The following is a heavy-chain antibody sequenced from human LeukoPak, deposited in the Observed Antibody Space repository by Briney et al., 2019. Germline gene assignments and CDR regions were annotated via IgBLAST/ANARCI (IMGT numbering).Heavy chain of an antibody. CDR2: ICAYNGNT. V-gene: IGHV1-18*01. Sequence: ASVTVSCKASGYTFTSYGSSWVRQPPGQGLEWMGWICAYNGNTNYAHKLQGRATMNTDTSTSTAYMALRSLRSDDTAVYYCAIDLDYYGSGKNVMDVWGQGTTVTVSS. CDR1: GYTFTSYG. J-gene: IGHJ6*02. CDR3: AIDLDYYGSGKNVMDV. D-gene: IGHD3-10*01.